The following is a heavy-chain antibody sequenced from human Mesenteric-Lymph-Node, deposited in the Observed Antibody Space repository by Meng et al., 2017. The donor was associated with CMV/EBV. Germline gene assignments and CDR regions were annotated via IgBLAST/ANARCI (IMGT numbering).Heavy chain of an antibody. CDR3: ARAIYADWLLFSH. V-gene: IGHV3-9*01. CDR2: FSWNSGSI. D-gene: IGHD3-9*01. CDR1: EFTFDGYA. J-gene: IGHJ4*02. Sequence: GGSLRLSCAASEFTFDGYAMHWVRHAPGKGLEWVSGFSWNSGSIDYAGSVKGRFTISRDNAKNSLYLQMNSLIVEDTAVYFCARAIYADWLLFSHWGQGAQVTVSS.